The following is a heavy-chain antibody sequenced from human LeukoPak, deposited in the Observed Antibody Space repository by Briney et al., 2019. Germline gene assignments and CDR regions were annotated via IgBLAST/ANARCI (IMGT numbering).Heavy chain of an antibody. CDR3: ARVGVPGSGSYWDGAFDI. CDR1: GFTFSTYS. J-gene: IGHJ3*02. V-gene: IGHV3-21*01. CDR2: VSSDSHFI. Sequence: PGGSLRLSCAGTGFTFSTYSMSWVRQTPDKGLEWVSSVSSDSHFIFYADSVKGRFTISRDNAKNSLYLQMNSLRAEDTAVYYCARVGVPGSGSYWDGAFDIWGQGTMVTVSS. D-gene: IGHD1-26*01.